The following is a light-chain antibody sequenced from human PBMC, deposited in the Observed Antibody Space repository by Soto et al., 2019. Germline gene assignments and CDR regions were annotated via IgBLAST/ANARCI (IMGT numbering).Light chain of an antibody. J-gene: IGKJ4*01. CDR1: QSVYSY. CDR2: GAS. CDR3: QQYGSSTLT. V-gene: IGKV3-20*01. Sequence: ESVLPQYPTTLSLSPGERATLSCMASQSVYSYLAWYQQKAGQAPRLLIYGASTRATGIPARFSGSGSGTDFTLTISRVEPEDFAVYYCQQYGSSTLTFGGGTKVDIK.